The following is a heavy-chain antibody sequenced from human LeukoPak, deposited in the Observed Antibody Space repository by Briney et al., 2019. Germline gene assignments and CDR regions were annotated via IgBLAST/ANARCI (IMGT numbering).Heavy chain of an antibody. Sequence: GGSLRLSXAASGFTFGTYAMHWVRQAPGKGLEYVSAISSNGRITYYADSVKGRFTISRDNSKNILYLQMGSLRTEDTAVYYCARVSGWYWFDNWGQGTLVTVSS. CDR1: GFTFGTYA. CDR3: ARVSGWYWFDN. V-gene: IGHV3-64*02. CDR2: ISSNGRIT. D-gene: IGHD6-19*01. J-gene: IGHJ4*02.